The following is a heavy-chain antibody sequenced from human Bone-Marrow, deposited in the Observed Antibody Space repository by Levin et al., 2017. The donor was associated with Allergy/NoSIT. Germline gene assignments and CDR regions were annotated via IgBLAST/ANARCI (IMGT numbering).Heavy chain of an antibody. Sequence: GGSLRLSCAASGLIFSNYAMNWVRQAPAKGLEWVSQISGSGSNTHYADSVRGRFTFSRDNSNNPVYLQMNSLRADDTAVYYCAGYDTSGYHSPFDYWGQGTLVTVSS. CDR1: GLIFSNYA. D-gene: IGHD3-22*01. CDR3: AGYDTSGYHSPFDY. J-gene: IGHJ4*02. V-gene: IGHV3-23*01. CDR2: ISGSGSNT.